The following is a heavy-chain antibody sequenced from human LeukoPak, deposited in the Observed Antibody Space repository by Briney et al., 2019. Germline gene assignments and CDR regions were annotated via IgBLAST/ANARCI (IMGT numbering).Heavy chain of an antibody. J-gene: IGHJ4*02. CDR2: ISGSGGST. CDR1: GFTFSSYA. D-gene: IGHD2-2*02. Sequence: GGSLRLSCVASGFTFSSYAMSWVRQAPGKGLEWVSAISGSGGSTYHADSVKGRFTISRDNSKNTLYLQMNSLRAEDTAVYYCANGGDVVVPAAIGFDYWGQGTLVTVSS. V-gene: IGHV3-23*01. CDR3: ANGGDVVVPAAIGFDY.